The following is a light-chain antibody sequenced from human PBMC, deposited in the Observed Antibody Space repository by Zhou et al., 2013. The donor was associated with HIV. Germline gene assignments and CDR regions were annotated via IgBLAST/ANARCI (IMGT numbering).Light chain of an antibody. J-gene: IGKJ4*01. CDR2: GAS. CDR1: QSVSSKY. CDR3: QQRSNWPLLT. V-gene: IGKV3D-20*02. Sequence: EIVLTQSPGTLSLSPGERATLSCRASQSVSSKYLAWYQQKPGQAPRLLIYGASSRATGIPDRFSGSGSGTDFTLTISRLEPEDFAVYYCQQRSNWPLLTFGGGTKVEIK.